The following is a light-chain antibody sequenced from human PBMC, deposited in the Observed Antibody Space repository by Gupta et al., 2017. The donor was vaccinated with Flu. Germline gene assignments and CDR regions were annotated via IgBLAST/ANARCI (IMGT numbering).Light chain of an antibody. V-gene: IGKV4-1*01. CDR2: WAS. CDR1: QSRLSSSTNMNY. Sequence: SLGERATINCKSSQSRLSSSTNMNYLAWYQQKPGQPPELLIYWASARESGVPDRFSGSGSGADFTLTISSRQAEDVAVYYCQQLDSGPQTFGQGTKVEIK. J-gene: IGKJ1*01. CDR3: QQLDSGPQT.